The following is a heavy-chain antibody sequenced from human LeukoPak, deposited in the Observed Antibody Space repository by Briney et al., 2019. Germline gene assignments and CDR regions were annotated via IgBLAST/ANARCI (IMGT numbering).Heavy chain of an antibody. CDR2: IDYDSSHI. CDR3: ARDPLRYLRVGHYDY. D-gene: IGHD3-9*01. V-gene: IGHV3-21*01. Sequence: GGSLRLSRAASGFTFSNSAMNWVRQVPGKGLEWVSSIDYDSSHIYYAASVRGRFTISRDNARNSVYLQMNSLRVEDTAVYYCARDPLRYLRVGHYDYWGKGTLVAVSS. CDR1: GFTFSNSA. J-gene: IGHJ4*02.